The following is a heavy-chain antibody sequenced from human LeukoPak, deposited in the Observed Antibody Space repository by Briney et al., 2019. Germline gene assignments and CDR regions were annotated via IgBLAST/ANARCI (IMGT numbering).Heavy chain of an antibody. CDR3: AKDRKGSSGWYFDY. V-gene: IGHV1-8*01. CDR1: GYTFTSYD. D-gene: IGHD6-19*01. Sequence: ASVKVSCKASGYTFTSYDINWVRQATGQGLEWMGWMNPNSGITGYAQKFQGRVTMTRNTSISTAYMELSSLRAEDTAVYYCAKDRKGSSGWYFDYWGQGTLVTVSS. CDR2: MNPNSGIT. J-gene: IGHJ4*02.